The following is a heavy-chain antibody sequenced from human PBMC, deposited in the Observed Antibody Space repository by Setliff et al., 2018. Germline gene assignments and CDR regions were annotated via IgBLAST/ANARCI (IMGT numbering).Heavy chain of an antibody. Sequence: SVKVSCKASGATFSSHGISWVRQAPGQGLEWMGGTIPXXXXXXXXXXXXGXLXXXTDEXTNTAFMQLSSLRSDDTAVYYCVREGVDRRSSTDYRYYMDVWGKGTTVTVSS. J-gene: IGHJ6*03. D-gene: IGHD6-6*01. CDR3: VREGVDRRSSTDYRYYMDV. CDR1: GATFSSHG. V-gene: IGHV1-69*05. CDR2: TIPXXXXX.